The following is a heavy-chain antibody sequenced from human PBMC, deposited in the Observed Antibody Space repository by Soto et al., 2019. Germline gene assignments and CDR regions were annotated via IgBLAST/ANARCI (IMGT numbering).Heavy chain of an antibody. CDR3: ARVGGQQLVQNDPPQNWFDP. V-gene: IGHV4-59*01. J-gene: IGHJ5*02. CDR1: GGSISSYY. CDR2: IYYSGST. Sequence: SETLSLTCTVSGGSISSYYWSWIRQPPGKGLEWIGYIYYSGSTNYNPSLKSRVTISVDTSKNQFSLKLSSVTAADTAVYYCARVGGQQLVQNDPPQNWFDPWGQGTLVTVSS. D-gene: IGHD6-13*01.